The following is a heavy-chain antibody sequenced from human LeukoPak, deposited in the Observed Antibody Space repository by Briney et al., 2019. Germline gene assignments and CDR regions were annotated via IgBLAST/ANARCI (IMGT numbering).Heavy chain of an antibody. CDR1: GFTFSSYE. CDR3: ARDYYDSSDVY. V-gene: IGHV4-59*12. J-gene: IGHJ4*02. CDR2: IYYSGST. Sequence: PGGSLRLSCAASGFTFSSYEMNWVRQAPGKGLEWIGSIYYSGSTNYNPSLKSRVTISVDTSKNQFSLKLSSVTAADTAVYYCARDYYDSSDVYWGQGTLVTVSS. D-gene: IGHD3-22*01.